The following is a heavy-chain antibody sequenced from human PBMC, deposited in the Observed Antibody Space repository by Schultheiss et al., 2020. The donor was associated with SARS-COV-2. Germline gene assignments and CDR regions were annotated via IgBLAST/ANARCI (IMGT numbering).Heavy chain of an antibody. CDR2: ISAYNGNT. CDR3: ASHAHPSRITIFGVEEPYWYFDL. CDR1: GYTFTSYG. V-gene: IGHV1-18*01. J-gene: IGHJ2*01. D-gene: IGHD3-3*01. Sequence: ASVKVSCKASGYTFTSYGISWVRQAPGQGLEWMGWISAYNGNTNYAQKLQGRVTMTTDTSTSTAYMELRSLRSDDTAVYYCASHAHPSRITIFGVEEPYWYFDLWGRGTLVTVSS.